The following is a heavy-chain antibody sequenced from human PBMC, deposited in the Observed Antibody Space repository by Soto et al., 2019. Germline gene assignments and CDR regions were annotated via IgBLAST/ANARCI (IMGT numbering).Heavy chain of an antibody. CDR2: IKSKTDGGTT. J-gene: IGHJ4*02. CDR3: TTDYSSSWHPRDY. Sequence: GGSLRLSCAASGFTFSNAWMNWVRQAPGKGLEWVGRIKSKTDGGTTDYAAPVKGRFTISRDDSKNTLYLQMNSLKTEDTAVYYCTTDYSSSWHPRDYWGQGTLVTVSS. D-gene: IGHD6-13*01. V-gene: IGHV3-15*07. CDR1: GFTFSNAW.